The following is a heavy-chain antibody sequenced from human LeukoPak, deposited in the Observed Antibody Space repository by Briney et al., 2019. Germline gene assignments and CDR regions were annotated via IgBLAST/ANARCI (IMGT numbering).Heavy chain of an antibody. CDR3: ARGDLGYCSGGSCYVDWFDP. J-gene: IGHJ5*02. D-gene: IGHD2-15*01. Sequence: PSETLSLTCAVYGGSFSGYYWSWIRQPPGKGLEWIGEIIDSGSTNYNPSLKSRVTISVDTSKNQFSLKLSSVTAADTAVYYCARGDLGYCSGGSCYVDWFDPWGKGTLVTVAS. CDR2: IIDSGST. CDR1: GGSFSGYY. V-gene: IGHV4-34*01.